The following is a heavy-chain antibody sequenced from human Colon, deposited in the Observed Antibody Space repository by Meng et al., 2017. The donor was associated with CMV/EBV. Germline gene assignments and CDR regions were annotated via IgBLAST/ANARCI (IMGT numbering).Heavy chain of an antibody. CDR3: ATRYCSTSTCFPG. D-gene: IGHD2-2*01. Sequence: GESLKISCAASGFTFSSHHMNWVRQAPGKGLEWISFILSSGTAIYYADSLKGRFTISRDNSKKMVYLQMNSLRREDTAVYYCATRYCSTSTCFPGWGQGTSVTVSS. J-gene: IGHJ4*02. CDR1: GFTFSSHH. V-gene: IGHV3-48*03. CDR2: ILSSGTAI.